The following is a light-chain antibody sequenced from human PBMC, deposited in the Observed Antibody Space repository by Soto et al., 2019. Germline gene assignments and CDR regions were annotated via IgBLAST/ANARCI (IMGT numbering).Light chain of an antibody. CDR3: SSYTSSSTL. V-gene: IGLV2-14*01. CDR1: NSDIGAYNY. J-gene: IGLJ2*01. Sequence: QSVLTQPASVSGSPGQSITISCTGTNSDIGAYNYVSWYQHHPGKAPKLMIYEVSKRPSRISNRFSGSKSGNTASLTISGLQAEDEADYYCSSYTSSSTLFGGGTKVTVL. CDR2: EVS.